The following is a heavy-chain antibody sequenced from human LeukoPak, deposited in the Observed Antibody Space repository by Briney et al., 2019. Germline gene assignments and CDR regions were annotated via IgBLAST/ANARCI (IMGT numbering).Heavy chain of an antibody. V-gene: IGHV3-20*04. CDR1: GFTFDDYG. CDR2: INWNGGST. CDR3: ARAVDSDTAMVTGYYYYMDV. J-gene: IGHJ6*03. D-gene: IGHD5-18*01. Sequence: PGGSLRLSCAASGFTFDDYGMSWVRQAPGKGLEWVSGINWNGGSTGYADSVKGRFTISRDNAKNSLYLQMNSLRAEDTALYYCARAVDSDTAMVTGYYYYMDVWGKRTTVTVSS.